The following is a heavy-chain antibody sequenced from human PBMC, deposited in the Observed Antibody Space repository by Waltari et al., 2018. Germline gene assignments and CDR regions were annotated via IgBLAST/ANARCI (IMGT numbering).Heavy chain of an antibody. V-gene: IGHV4-38-2*01. CDR2: ISHSGST. CDR3: ARLWYSNYPDY. D-gene: IGHD4-4*01. CDR1: GYSISSGYY. Sequence: QVQLQESGPGLVKPSEPLSLTCAVSGYSISSGYYWGWIRQPPGKGLEWIGSISHSGSTYYNPSLKSRVTISVDTSKNQFSLKLSSVTAADTAMYYCARLWYSNYPDYWGQGTLVTVSS. J-gene: IGHJ4*02.